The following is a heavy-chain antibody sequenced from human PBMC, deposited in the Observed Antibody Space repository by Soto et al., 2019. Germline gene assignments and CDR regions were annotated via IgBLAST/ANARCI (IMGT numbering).Heavy chain of an antibody. CDR1: GFTVSSNY. J-gene: IGHJ3*02. D-gene: IGHD3-10*01. V-gene: IGHV3-48*03. CDR2: ISSSGSTI. CDR3: ARVWSDAFDI. Sequence: HPGGSLRLSCAASGFTVSSNYMSWVRQAPGKGLEWVSYISSSGSTIYYADSVKGRFTISRDNAKNSLYLQMNSLRAEDTAVYYCARVWSDAFDIWGQGTMVTVSS.